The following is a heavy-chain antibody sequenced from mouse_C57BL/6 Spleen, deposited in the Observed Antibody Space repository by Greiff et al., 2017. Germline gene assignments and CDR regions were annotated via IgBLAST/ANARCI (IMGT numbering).Heavy chain of an antibody. D-gene: IGHD1-1*01. CDR3: ARPHYYGSSSYFDY. CDR2: ISSGSSTI. V-gene: IGHV5-17*01. Sequence: EVQVVESGGGLVKPGGSLKLSCAASGFTFSDYGMHWVRQAPEKGLEWVAYISSGSSTIYYADTVKGRFTISRDNAKNTLFLQMTRLRSEDTAMYYWARPHYYGSSSYFDYWGQGTTLTVSS. J-gene: IGHJ2*01. CDR1: GFTFSDYG.